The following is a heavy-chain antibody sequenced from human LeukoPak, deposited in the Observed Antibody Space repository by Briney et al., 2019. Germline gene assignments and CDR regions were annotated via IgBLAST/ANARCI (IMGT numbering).Heavy chain of an antibody. CDR1: GGSISSYY. D-gene: IGHD2-2*01. J-gene: IGHJ5*02. CDR3: ARDLYEDIVVVPAGFSP. CDR2: IKQDGSEK. Sequence: ETLSLTCTVSGGSISSYYWSWVRQAPGKGLEWVANIKQDGSEKYYVDSVKGRFTISRDNAKNSLYLQMNSLRAEDTAVYYCARDLYEDIVVVPAGFSPWGQGTLVTVSS. V-gene: IGHV3-7*01.